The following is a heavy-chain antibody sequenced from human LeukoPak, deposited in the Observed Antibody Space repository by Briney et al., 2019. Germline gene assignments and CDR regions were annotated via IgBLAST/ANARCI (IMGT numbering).Heavy chain of an antibody. D-gene: IGHD4-23*01. CDR3: AKDSEGDVSEAGDYVGYFDY. V-gene: IGHV3-30*18. CDR1: GFTFSSYG. J-gene: IGHJ4*02. CDR2: ISYDGSNK. Sequence: TGGSLRLSCAASGFTFSSYGMHWVRQAPGKGLEWVAVISYDGSNKYYADSVKGRFTISRDNSKNTLYLQMNSLRAEDTAVYYCAKDSEGDVSEAGDYVGYFDYWGQGTLVTVSS.